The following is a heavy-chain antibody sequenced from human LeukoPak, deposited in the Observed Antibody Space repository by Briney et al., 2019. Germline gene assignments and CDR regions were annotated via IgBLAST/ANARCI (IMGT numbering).Heavy chain of an antibody. J-gene: IGHJ5*02. CDR2: IYTSGST. D-gene: IGHD2-15*01. CDR3: ARARSGLSGWFDP. CDR1: GSSISSGSYY. V-gene: IGHV4-61*02. Sequence: PSETLSLTCTVSGSSISSGSYYWSWIRQPAGKGLEWIGRIYTSGSTNYNPSLKSRVTISVDTSKNQFSLKLSSVTAADTAVYYCARARSGLSGWFDPWGQGTLVTVSS.